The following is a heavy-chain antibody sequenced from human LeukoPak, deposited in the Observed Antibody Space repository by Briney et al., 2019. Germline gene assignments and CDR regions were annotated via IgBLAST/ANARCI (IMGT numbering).Heavy chain of an antibody. CDR3: ARTSSSGNFDY. J-gene: IGHJ4*02. V-gene: IGHV5-51*01. D-gene: IGHD6-13*01. CDR1: GYSFTSYW. Sequence: GESLKISCKGSGYSFTSYWIGWVRQMPGKGLEWMGIIYPGDSHTRYSPSFQGQVTISADRSISTAYLQWSSLKASDTAMYYRARTSSSGNFDYWGQGTLVTVSS. CDR2: IYPGDSHT.